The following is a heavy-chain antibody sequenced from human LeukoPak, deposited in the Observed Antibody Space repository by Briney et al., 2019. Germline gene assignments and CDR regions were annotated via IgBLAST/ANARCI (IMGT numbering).Heavy chain of an antibody. Sequence: GGSLRLSCAASGFTVSSNYMSWVRQAPEKVLEWVSVIYSGGSTYYADSVKGRFTISRDNAKNSLYLQMNSLRAEDTAVYYRARGYCSGGSCYYYMDVWGKGTTVTVSS. V-gene: IGHV3-66*01. CDR1: GFTVSSNY. CDR2: IYSGGST. CDR3: ARGYCSGGSCYYYMDV. J-gene: IGHJ6*03. D-gene: IGHD2-15*01.